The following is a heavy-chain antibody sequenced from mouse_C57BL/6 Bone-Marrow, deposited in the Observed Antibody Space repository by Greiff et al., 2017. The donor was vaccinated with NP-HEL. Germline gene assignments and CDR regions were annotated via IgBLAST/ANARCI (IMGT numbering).Heavy chain of an antibody. CDR1: GYAFSSSW. CDR3: ARGGNRFAY. Sequence: QVHVKQSGPELVKPGASVKISCKASGYAFSSSWMNWVKQRPGKGLEWIGRIYPGDGDTNYNGKFKGKATLTADKSSSTAYMQLSSLTSEDSAVYFCARGGNRFAYWGQGTLVTVSA. CDR2: IYPGDGDT. D-gene: IGHD2-1*01. J-gene: IGHJ3*01. V-gene: IGHV1-82*01.